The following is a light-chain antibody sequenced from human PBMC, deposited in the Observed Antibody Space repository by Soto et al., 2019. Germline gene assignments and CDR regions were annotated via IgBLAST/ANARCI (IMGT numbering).Light chain of an antibody. CDR3: QQTFSHLLS. V-gene: IGKV1-39*01. J-gene: IGKJ4*01. Sequence: IQMTQSPSSLSASVGDRVTITCRASQSISDYVTWYQHKPGEALEVLIYSASTLRSGVPSRFSGTGSGTEFILVIDSLQPEDVATYYCQQTFSHLLSFGGGTQVQI. CDR2: SAS. CDR1: QSISDY.